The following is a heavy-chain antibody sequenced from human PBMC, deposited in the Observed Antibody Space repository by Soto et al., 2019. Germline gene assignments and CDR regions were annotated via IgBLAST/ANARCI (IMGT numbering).Heavy chain of an antibody. D-gene: IGHD6-13*01. CDR3: ARGGSSSWTDYYYYYYGMDV. V-gene: IGHV1-8*01. Sequence: ASVKVSCKASGYTFTSYDIDWVRQATGQGLEWMGWMNPNSGNTGYAQKFQGRVTMTRNTSISTAYMELSSLRSEDTAVYYCARGGSSSWTDYYYYYYGMDVWGQGTTVTVSS. CDR1: GYTFTSYD. J-gene: IGHJ6*02. CDR2: MNPNSGNT.